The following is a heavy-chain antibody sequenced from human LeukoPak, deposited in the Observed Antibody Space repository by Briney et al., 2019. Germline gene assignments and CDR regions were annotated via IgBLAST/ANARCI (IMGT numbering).Heavy chain of an antibody. CDR3: ARWGGYCTGGSCYPLYYFDS. Sequence: GESLKISCKASGYSFANYWIAWVRQMPGEGLEWMGIIHPPDSDTRYSPSFQGQVTISADKSINTAYLQWNSLKASDTAMYYCARWGGYCTGGSCYPLYYFDSWGQGTLVTVPS. D-gene: IGHD2-15*01. V-gene: IGHV5-51*01. CDR2: IHPPDSDT. J-gene: IGHJ4*02. CDR1: GYSFANYW.